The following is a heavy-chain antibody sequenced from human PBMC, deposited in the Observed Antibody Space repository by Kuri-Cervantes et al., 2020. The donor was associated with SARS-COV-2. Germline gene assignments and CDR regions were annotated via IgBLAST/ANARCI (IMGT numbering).Heavy chain of an antibody. D-gene: IGHD4-11*01. Sequence: SVKVSCKASGGAFSSYAISWVRQAPGQGLEWMGGITPIFGTANYAQKFQGRVTITADESTSTAYMELSSLRSEDTAVYYCATPAGGHDYSNYAYWGQGTLVTVSS. J-gene: IGHJ4*02. CDR3: ATPAGGHDYSNYAY. V-gene: IGHV1-69*13. CDR1: GGAFSSYA. CDR2: ITPIFGTA.